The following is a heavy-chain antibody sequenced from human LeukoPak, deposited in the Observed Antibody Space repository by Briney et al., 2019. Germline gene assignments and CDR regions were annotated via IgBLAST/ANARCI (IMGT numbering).Heavy chain of an antibody. CDR2: INPSGGST. Sequence: ASVTVSCTASGYTFTSYYMHWVRQAPGQGLEWMGIINPSGGSTSYAQKFQGRVTMTRDTSTSTVYMELSSLRSEDTAVYYCARDPYDSSGYYYGLYYYYGMDVWGQGTTVTVSS. D-gene: IGHD3-22*01. V-gene: IGHV1-46*01. J-gene: IGHJ6*02. CDR3: ARDPYDSSGYYYGLYYYYGMDV. CDR1: GYTFTSYY.